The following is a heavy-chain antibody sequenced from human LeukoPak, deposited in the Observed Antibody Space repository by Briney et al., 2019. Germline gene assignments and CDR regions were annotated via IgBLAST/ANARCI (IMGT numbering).Heavy chain of an antibody. Sequence: SGTLSLTCAVSGGSISSSNWWSWVRPPPGKGLEWIGEIYHSGSTNYNPSLKSRVTISVDKSKNQFSLKLSSVTAADTAVYYCARGEYYYDSSGYSPDYWGQGTLVTVSS. CDR1: GGSISSSNW. CDR3: ARGEYYYDSSGYSPDY. D-gene: IGHD3-22*01. V-gene: IGHV4-4*02. J-gene: IGHJ4*02. CDR2: IYHSGST.